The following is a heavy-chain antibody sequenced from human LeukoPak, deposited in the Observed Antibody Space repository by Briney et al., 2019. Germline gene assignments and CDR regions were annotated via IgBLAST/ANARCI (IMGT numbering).Heavy chain of an antibody. V-gene: IGHV3-21*04. Sequence: PGGSLRLSCAASGFTFSSYSMNWVRQAPGKGLEWVSSISSSSSYIYYADSVKGRFTISRDNAKNSLYLQMNSLRAEDTAVYYCARAIWPYGSGSSIDYWGQGTLVTVSS. CDR3: ARAIWPYGSGSSIDY. D-gene: IGHD3-10*01. CDR1: GFTFSSYS. J-gene: IGHJ4*02. CDR2: ISSSSSYI.